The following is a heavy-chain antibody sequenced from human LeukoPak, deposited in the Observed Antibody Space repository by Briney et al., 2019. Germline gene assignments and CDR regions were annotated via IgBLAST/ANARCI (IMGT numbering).Heavy chain of an antibody. CDR3: ARDLRLDERITIFGVVIDDY. V-gene: IGHV3-21*01. D-gene: IGHD3-3*01. Sequence: GGSLRLSCAASGFTFSSYSMNWVRQAPGKGLEWVSSNSSSSSYIYYADSVKGRFTISRDNAKNSLYLQMNSLRAEDTAVSYCARDLRLDERITIFGVVIDDYWGQGTLVTVSS. J-gene: IGHJ4*02. CDR2: NSSSSSYI. CDR1: GFTFSSYS.